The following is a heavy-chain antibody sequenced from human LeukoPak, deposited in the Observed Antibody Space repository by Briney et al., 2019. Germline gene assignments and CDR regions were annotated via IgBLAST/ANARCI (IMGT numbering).Heavy chain of an antibody. CDR3: ARDQGYGSPFDY. V-gene: IGHV3-21*01. J-gene: IGHJ4*02. CDR2: ISSSSYI. CDR1: GFTFSSYS. Sequence: GGSLRLSCAASGFTFSSYSMNWVRQAPGKGLEWVSSISSSSYIYYADSVKGRFTISRDNAKNSLYLQMNSLRAEDTAVYYCARDQGYGSPFDYWGQGTLVTVSS. D-gene: IGHD3-10*01.